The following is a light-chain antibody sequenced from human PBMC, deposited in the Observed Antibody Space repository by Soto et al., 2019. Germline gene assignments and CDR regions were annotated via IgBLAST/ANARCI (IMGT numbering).Light chain of an antibody. J-gene: IGLJ3*02. CDR3: ETWVTNTWV. V-gene: IGLV4-60*02. Sequence: QAVVTQSSSASASLGSSVKLTCTLSSGHSSYIIAWHQQQPGKAPRYLMKLEGSGSYNKGSGLPDRFSGSSSGADRYLTISTLQFEDEAGYYCETWVTNTWVFGGGTKLTVL. CDR1: SGHSSYI. CDR2: LEGSGSY.